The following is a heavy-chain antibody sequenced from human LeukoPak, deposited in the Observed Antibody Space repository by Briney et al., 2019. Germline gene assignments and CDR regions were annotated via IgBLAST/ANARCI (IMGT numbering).Heavy chain of an antibody. J-gene: IGHJ4*02. CDR1: GGTLSSYA. CDR2: IIPIFGTA. V-gene: IGHV1-69*05. Sequence: RSSVKVSCKASGGTLSSYAISWVRQAPGQGLEWMGGIIPIFGTANYAQKFQGRVTITTDESTSTAYMELSSLRSEDTAVYYCASPAGGTPFDYWGQGTLVTVSS. CDR3: ASPAGGTPFDY. D-gene: IGHD1-14*01.